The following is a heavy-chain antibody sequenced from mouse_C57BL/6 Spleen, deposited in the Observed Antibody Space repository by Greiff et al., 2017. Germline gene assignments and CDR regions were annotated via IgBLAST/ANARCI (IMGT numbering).Heavy chain of an antibody. CDR3: ARGGGY. D-gene: IGHD1-1*02. Sequence: EVKLVESGPELVKPGASVKISCKASGYTFTDYYMNWVKQSHGKSLEWIGDINPNNGGTSYNQKFKGKATLTVDKSSSTAYMELRSLTSEDSAVYYCARGGGYWGQGTTLTVSS. V-gene: IGHV1-26*01. CDR1: GYTFTDYY. J-gene: IGHJ2*01. CDR2: INPNNGGT.